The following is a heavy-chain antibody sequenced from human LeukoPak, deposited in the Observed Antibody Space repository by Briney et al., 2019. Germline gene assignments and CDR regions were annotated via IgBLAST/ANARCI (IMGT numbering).Heavy chain of an antibody. CDR3: ARDTSRGAFDI. Sequence: SQTLSLTCTVSGGSISSGGYYWSWIRQHPGKGLEWIGYIYYSGSTYYNPSLKSRVTISVDTSKNQFSPKLSSVTAADTAVYYCARDTSRGAFDIWGQGTMVTVSS. CDR1: GGSISSGGYY. V-gene: IGHV4-31*03. J-gene: IGHJ3*02. CDR2: IYYSGST.